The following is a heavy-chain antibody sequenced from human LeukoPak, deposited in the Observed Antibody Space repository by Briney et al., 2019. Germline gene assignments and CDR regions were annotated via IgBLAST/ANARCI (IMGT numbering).Heavy chain of an antibody. CDR2: ISGSGSNI. CDR3: ARDRGNQRGYYYYYMDV. J-gene: IGHJ6*03. Sequence: PGGSLRLSCAASGFTFSSYEMNWVRQAPGKGLEWVSYISGSGSNIYYADSVKGRFTISRDNAKNSLYLQMNSLRAEDTAVYYCARDRGNQRGYYYYYMDVWGKGTTVTVSS. V-gene: IGHV3-48*03. CDR1: GFTFSSYE. D-gene: IGHD1-14*01.